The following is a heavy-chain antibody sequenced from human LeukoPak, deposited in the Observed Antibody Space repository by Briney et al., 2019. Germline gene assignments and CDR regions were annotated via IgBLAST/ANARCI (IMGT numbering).Heavy chain of an antibody. D-gene: IGHD5-12*01. J-gene: IGHJ4*02. CDR3: AKGAYDYIEMGNFDY. V-gene: IGHV3-23*01. CDR2: IIASSGST. CDR1: GFSLSNSA. Sequence: GGSLRLSCAASGFSLSNSAMSWVRQAPGKGLEWVSLIIASSGSTFYADSVKGRFTISRDNSKNTLYLQMNSLRAEDTAVYYCAKGAYDYIEMGNFDYWGQGTLVTVSS.